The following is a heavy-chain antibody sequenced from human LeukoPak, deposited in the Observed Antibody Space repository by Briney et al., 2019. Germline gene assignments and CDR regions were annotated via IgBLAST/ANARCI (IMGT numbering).Heavy chain of an antibody. CDR3: ARQNDFRLDY. Sequence: GESLKISCKGSGYTFSSYWIGWVRQMPGKGLEWMGIIYPGDSDTRYSPSLQGRVTISVDTSIGTAYLQWSSLKASDTAIYYCARQNDFRLDYWGQGTLVTVSS. CDR1: GYTFSSYW. J-gene: IGHJ4*02. CDR2: IYPGDSDT. V-gene: IGHV5-51*01. D-gene: IGHD3-3*01.